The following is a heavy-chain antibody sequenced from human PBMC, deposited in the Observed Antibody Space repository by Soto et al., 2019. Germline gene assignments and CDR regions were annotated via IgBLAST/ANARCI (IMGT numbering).Heavy chain of an antibody. Sequence: QVQLVESGGGVVQPGRSLRLSCAASGFTFSSYGMHWVRQAPGKGLEWVAVISYDGSNKYYADSVKGRFTISRDNSKNTLYLQMNSLRAEDTAVYYCAKVHRSGSYGYGGQGTLVSVSS. CDR1: GFTFSSYG. CDR3: AKVHRSGSYGY. J-gene: IGHJ4*02. CDR2: ISYDGSNK. V-gene: IGHV3-30*18. D-gene: IGHD1-26*01.